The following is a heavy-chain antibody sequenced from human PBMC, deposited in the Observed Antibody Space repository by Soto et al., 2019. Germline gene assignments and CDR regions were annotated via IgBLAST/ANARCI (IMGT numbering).Heavy chain of an antibody. J-gene: IGHJ4*02. V-gene: IGHV2-5*02. Sequence: QITLKESGPTLVKPTQTLTVTCSFSGFSLSTTGVGVGWIRQSPGKALEWLAIIYWDNDKRYSPSLKSRVTITKDTSKNQVVLTVTNMDPVDTGTYYCARSLWFGELHWGQGALVTVSS. D-gene: IGHD3-10*01. CDR1: GFSLSTTGVG. CDR3: ARSLWFGELH. CDR2: IYWDNDK.